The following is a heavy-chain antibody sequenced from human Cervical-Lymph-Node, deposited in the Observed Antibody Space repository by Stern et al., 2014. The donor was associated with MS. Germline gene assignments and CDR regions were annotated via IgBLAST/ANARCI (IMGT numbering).Heavy chain of an antibody. CDR3: ARGLREQWLPLDY. Sequence: DQLVESGGGVVQPGRSLRLSCAASGLTFRSYGMHWVRQAPGKGLEWVAVIWYDGSKKYYADSVKGRFTISRDNSKNTLYLQMNSLRAEDTAVYYCARGLREQWLPLDYWGQGTLVTVSS. J-gene: IGHJ4*02. CDR1: GLTFRSYG. D-gene: IGHD6-19*01. CDR2: IWYDGSKK. V-gene: IGHV3-33*01.